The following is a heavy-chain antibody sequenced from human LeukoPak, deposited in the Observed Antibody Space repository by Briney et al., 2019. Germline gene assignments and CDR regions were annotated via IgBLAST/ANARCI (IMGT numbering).Heavy chain of an antibody. V-gene: IGHV1-2*02. Sequence: ASVKASCKASGYTFTGYYMHWVRQAPGQGLEWMGWINPNSGGTNYAQKFQGRVTMTRDTSTSTVYMDLSSLRSEDTAVYYCARDLSHRYYHRTGYAFDYWGQGTLVTVSS. D-gene: IGHD3-22*01. CDR2: INPNSGGT. J-gene: IGHJ4*02. CDR1: GYTFTGYY. CDR3: ARDLSHRYYHRTGYAFDY.